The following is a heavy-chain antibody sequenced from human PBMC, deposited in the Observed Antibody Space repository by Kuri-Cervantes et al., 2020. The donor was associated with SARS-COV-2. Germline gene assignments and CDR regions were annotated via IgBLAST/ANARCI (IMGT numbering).Heavy chain of an antibody. Sequence: SETLSLTCTVSGGSISSYYWSWIRQPAGKGLEWIGRIYTSGSTNYNPSLKSRVTMSVDTSKNQFSLKLSSVTASDTAVYYCARWGYCSGGSCYFPYYYYYMDVWGKGTTVTVSS. CDR1: GGSISSYY. CDR3: ARWGYCSGGSCYFPYYYYYMDV. J-gene: IGHJ6*03. V-gene: IGHV4-4*07. D-gene: IGHD2-15*01. CDR2: IYTSGST.